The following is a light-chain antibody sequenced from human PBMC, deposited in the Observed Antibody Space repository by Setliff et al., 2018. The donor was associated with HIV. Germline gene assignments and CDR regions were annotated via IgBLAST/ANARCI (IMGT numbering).Light chain of an antibody. Sequence: QSVLTQPRSVSGSPGQSVTISCTGTSTDVGNYNYVSWYRHHPGKAPELVIFDVSKRPLGVPARFSGSKSGDTASLTISGLQPEDEADYSCCLYAGSHTYVFGTGTKVTVL. CDR2: DVS. CDR1: STDVGNYNY. J-gene: IGLJ1*01. V-gene: IGLV2-11*01. CDR3: CLYAGSHTYV.